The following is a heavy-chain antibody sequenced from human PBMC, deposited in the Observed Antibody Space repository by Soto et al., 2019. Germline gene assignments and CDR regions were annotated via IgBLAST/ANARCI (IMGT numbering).Heavy chain of an antibody. CDR1: GGSISSYY. CDR2: IYYSGST. CDR3: ARVHRGPGEWFLSTYDY. D-gene: IGHD3-3*01. Sequence: SETLSLTCTVSGGSISSYYWSWIRQPPGKGLEWIGYIYYSGSTNYNPSLKSRVTISVDTSKNQFSLKLSSVTAADTAVYYCARVHRGPGEWFLSTYDYWGQGTLVTVSS. V-gene: IGHV4-59*01. J-gene: IGHJ4*02.